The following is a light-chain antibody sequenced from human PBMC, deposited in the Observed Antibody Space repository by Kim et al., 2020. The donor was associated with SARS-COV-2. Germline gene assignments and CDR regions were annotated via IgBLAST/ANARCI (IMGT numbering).Light chain of an antibody. Sequence: SELTQDPAVSVALGQTVRITCQGDSLRSYYASWYQQKPGQAPVLVIYGKNNRPSGIPDRFSGPSSGNTASLTITGAQAEDEADYYCNSRDSSGNHHWVFG. CDR1: SLRSYY. CDR2: GKN. CDR3: NSRDSSGNHHWV. J-gene: IGLJ3*02. V-gene: IGLV3-19*01.